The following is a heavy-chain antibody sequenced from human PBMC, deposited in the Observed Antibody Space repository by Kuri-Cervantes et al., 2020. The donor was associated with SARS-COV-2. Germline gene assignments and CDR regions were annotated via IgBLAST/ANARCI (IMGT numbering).Heavy chain of an antibody. V-gene: IGHV3-23*03. CDR1: GFTFSSYA. CDR2: IYSGGSST. CDR3: ARAGRWLQSTPFDY. D-gene: IGHD5-24*01. J-gene: IGHJ4*02. Sequence: GGSLRLSCAPSGFTFSSYAMSWVRQAPGKGLEWVSVIYSGGSSTYYADSVKGRFTISRENAKNSLYLQMNSLRAEDTAVYYCARAGRWLQSTPFDYWGQGTLVTVSS.